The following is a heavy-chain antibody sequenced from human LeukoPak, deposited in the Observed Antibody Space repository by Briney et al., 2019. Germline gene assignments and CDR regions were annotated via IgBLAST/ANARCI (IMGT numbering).Heavy chain of an antibody. CDR2: IKQDGSEK. J-gene: IGHJ3*01. CDR1: GFTFSSYS. D-gene: IGHD3-22*01. Sequence: HTGGSLRLSCAASGFTFSSYSMNWVRQAPGKGLEWVANIKQDGSEKYYVDSVKGRFTISRDNAKNSLYLQMSSLRADDTAVYYCARDLSYSRDDAFDLWGQGTMVTVSS. CDR3: ARDLSYSRDDAFDL. V-gene: IGHV3-7*01.